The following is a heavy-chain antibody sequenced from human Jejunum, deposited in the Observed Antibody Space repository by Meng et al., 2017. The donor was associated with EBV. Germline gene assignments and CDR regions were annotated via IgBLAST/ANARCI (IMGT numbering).Heavy chain of an antibody. CDR1: RGSFSGYY. CDR3: ARVAFSYTTRSLDS. V-gene: IGHV4-34*02. Sequence: QGQLTQWGEGLFKPSETLSLTCAVYRGSFSGYYWSWIRQHPGKGLEWIGEINHSGSTNYNPSLRRRVTISVETSKNQFSLRLNSVTAADTAVYYCARVAFSYTTRSLDSWGQGTLVTVSS. CDR2: INHSGST. D-gene: IGHD3-16*02. J-gene: IGHJ4*02.